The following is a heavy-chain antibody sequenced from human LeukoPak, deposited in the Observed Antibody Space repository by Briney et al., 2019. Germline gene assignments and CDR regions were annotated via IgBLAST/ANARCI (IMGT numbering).Heavy chain of an antibody. V-gene: IGHV3-48*04. CDR3: SRLRGYSYGYADY. Sequence: GGSLRLSCAASGFTFSSYSMNWVRQAPGKGLEWVSYISGSGSTIDYADSVKGRFTISRDNAKNSLYLQMNSLRAEDTAVYYCSRLRGYSYGYADYWGQRALVTVSS. CDR2: ISGSGSTI. D-gene: IGHD5-18*01. CDR1: GFTFSSYS. J-gene: IGHJ4*02.